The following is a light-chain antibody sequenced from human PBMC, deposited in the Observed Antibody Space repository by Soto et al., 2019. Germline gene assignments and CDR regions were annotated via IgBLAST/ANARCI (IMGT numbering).Light chain of an antibody. V-gene: IGKV3-15*01. CDR1: QSVGTY. CDR3: QQYNDCPRT. Sequence: EIVMTQSPATLSVSPGERATLSCRASQSVGTYLAWYQQKPGQAPRLLIYGASTRAAGISPRFSGGGSGTEFTLTISSQQSEDFAVYYCQQYNDCPRTFGQGTKVGIK. CDR2: GAS. J-gene: IGKJ1*01.